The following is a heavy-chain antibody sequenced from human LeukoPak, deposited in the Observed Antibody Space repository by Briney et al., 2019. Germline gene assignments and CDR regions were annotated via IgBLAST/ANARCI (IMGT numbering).Heavy chain of an antibody. V-gene: IGHV3-13*01. D-gene: IGHD5-18*01. J-gene: IGHJ4*02. CDR3: ARADSRGYSLDY. Sequence: GRSLRLSCAVSGFTFSSYDMHWVRQVIGKGLEWVSGIGTAGDTYSPGSVKGRFTISRENAKNFLYLQMNSLRAGDTAVYYCARADSRGYSLDYWGQGTLVTVSS. CDR1: GFTFSSYD. CDR2: IGTAGDT.